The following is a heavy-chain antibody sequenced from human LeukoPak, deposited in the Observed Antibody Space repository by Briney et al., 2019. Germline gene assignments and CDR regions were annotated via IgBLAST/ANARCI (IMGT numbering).Heavy chain of an antibody. J-gene: IGHJ3*02. CDR3: ARDEYRSSWSNDAFDI. CDR2: ISAYNGNT. D-gene: IGHD6-13*01. CDR1: GYTFTSYG. Sequence: ASVKVSCKASGYTFTSYGISWVRQAPGQGLEWMGWISAYNGNTNYAQKLQGRVTMTTDTSTSTAYMELRSLRSDDTAMYYCARDEYRSSWSNDAFDIWGQGTMVTVSS. V-gene: IGHV1-18*01.